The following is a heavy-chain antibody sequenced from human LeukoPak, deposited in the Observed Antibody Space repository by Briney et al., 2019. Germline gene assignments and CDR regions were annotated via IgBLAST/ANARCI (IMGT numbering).Heavy chain of an antibody. D-gene: IGHD6-13*01. V-gene: IGHV1-69*13. CDR3: ARGISRYSSSWSYKGPYYYYYYMDV. CDR1: GGTFSSYA. Sequence: ASVKVSCKASGGTFSSYAISWVRQAPGQGLEWMGGIIPIFGTANYAQKFQGRVTITADESTSTAYMELSSLRSEDTAVYYCARGISRYSSSWSYKGPYYYYYYMDVWGKGTTVTVSS. CDR2: IIPIFGTA. J-gene: IGHJ6*03.